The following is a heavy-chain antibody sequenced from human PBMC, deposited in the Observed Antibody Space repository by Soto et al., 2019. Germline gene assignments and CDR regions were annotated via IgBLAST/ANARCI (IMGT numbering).Heavy chain of an antibody. Sequence: GGSLRLSCAASGFTFSNAWINWVRQAPGKGLEWVGRISGSGGSTYYADSVKGRFTISRDNSKNTLYLQMNSLRAEDTAVYYCAKVYLVVTTGYDAFDIWGQGTMVTVSS. CDR3: AKVYLVVTTGYDAFDI. J-gene: IGHJ3*02. CDR1: GFTFSNAW. V-gene: IGHV3-23*01. D-gene: IGHD2-21*02. CDR2: ISGSGGST.